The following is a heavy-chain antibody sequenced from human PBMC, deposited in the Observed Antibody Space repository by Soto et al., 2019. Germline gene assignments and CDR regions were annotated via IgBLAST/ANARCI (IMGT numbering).Heavy chain of an antibody. CDR1: GFTFSDYY. D-gene: IGHD5-12*01. Sequence: QVQLVESGGGLVKPGGSLGLSCAASGFTFSDYYMSWIRQAPGKGLEWVSYISSSSSYTNYADSVKGRFTISRDNAKNSLYLQMNSLRAEDTAVYYCARDHHRYSGYDYVDYWGQGTLVTVSS. CDR3: ARDHHRYSGYDYVDY. V-gene: IGHV3-11*05. CDR2: ISSSSSYT. J-gene: IGHJ4*02.